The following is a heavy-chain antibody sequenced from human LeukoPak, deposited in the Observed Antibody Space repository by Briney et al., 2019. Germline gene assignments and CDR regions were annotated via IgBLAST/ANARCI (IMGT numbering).Heavy chain of an antibody. Sequence: RAGGSLRLSCAASGFTFSSYAMSWVRQAPGKGLEWVSAISGSGGSTYYADSVKGRFTISRDNSKNTLYLQMNSLRAEDTAVYYCARNDDILTGYLFDYWGQGTLVTVSS. J-gene: IGHJ4*02. D-gene: IGHD3-9*01. V-gene: IGHV3-23*01. CDR2: ISGSGGST. CDR3: ARNDDILTGYLFDY. CDR1: GFTFSSYA.